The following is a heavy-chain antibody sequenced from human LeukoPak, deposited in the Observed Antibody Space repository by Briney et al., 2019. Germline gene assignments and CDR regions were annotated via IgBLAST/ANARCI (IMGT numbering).Heavy chain of an antibody. CDR3: VCVSYYYYMDV. CDR2: ISYSGST. V-gene: IGHV4-39*07. J-gene: IGHJ6*03. Sequence: TSETLSLTCTVSGGSISSSTYYWGWIRQPPGKRLEWTGGISYSGSTYYNPSLKSRVTMSVDTSKNQFYLKLTSVTAADTALYYCVCVSYYYYMDVWGTGTTVTVSS. CDR1: GGSISSSTYY.